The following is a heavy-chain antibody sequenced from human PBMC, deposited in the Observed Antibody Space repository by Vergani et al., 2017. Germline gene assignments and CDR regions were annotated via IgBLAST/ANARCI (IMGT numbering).Heavy chain of an antibody. D-gene: IGHD3-10*01. CDR1: GGSFSGYY. J-gene: IGHJ6*02. Sequence: QVQLQQWGAGLLKPSETPSLTCAVYGGSFSGYYWSWIRQPPGKGLEWIGEINHSGSTNYNPSLKSRVTISVDTSKNQFSLKLSSVTAADTAVYYCARERVRGVHYYYYYGMDVWGQGTTVTVSS. V-gene: IGHV4-34*01. CDR2: INHSGST. CDR3: ARERVRGVHYYYYYGMDV.